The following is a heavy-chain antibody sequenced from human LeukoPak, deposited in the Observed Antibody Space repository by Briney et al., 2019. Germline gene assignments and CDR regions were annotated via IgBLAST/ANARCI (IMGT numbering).Heavy chain of an antibody. J-gene: IGHJ3*01. V-gene: IGHV3-23*01. CDR1: GFTFNDFA. D-gene: IGHD3-16*01. Sequence: GGSLRLSCAASGFTFNDFAMTWVRQAPGKGLEWVSTIASAGTYYADSVQGRFIISRDNSKNMLYLQLNSLRADDTAMYYCARNLGPFDVRGHGTMVTVSS. CDR3: ARNLGPFDV. CDR2: IASAGT.